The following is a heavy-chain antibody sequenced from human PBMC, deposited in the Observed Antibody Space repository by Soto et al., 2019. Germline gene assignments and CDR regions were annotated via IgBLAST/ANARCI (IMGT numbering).Heavy chain of an antibody. V-gene: IGHV1-2*02. CDR1: GYTFTGYY. CDR3: ARGDYDNGFDY. D-gene: IGHD3-22*01. J-gene: IGHJ4*02. Sequence: ASVNVCCQASGYTFTGYYMHWVRQAPGQGLERMGWINPNSGVTNYAQTFQGRVTMTRDTSIRTAYMELRRLRSDDTAVFYCARGDYDNGFDYWGQGTLVTVSS. CDR2: INPNSGVT.